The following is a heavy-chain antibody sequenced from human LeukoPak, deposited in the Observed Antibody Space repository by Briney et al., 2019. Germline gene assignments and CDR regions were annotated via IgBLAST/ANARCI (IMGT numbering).Heavy chain of an antibody. CDR1: GGSFSGYY. CDR2: INHSGST. J-gene: IGHJ6*04. CDR3: ARGGSVYCSGGSCGYYYYGMDV. V-gene: IGHV4-34*01. D-gene: IGHD2-15*01. Sequence: SETLSLTCAVYGGSFSGYYRSWIRQPPGKGLEWIGEINHSGSTNYNPSLKSRVTISVDTSKNQFSLKLSSVTAADTAVYYCARGGSVYCSGGSCGYYYYGMDVWGKGTTVTVSS.